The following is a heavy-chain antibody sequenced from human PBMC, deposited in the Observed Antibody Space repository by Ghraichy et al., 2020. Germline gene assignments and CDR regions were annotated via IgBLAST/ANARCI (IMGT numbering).Heavy chain of an antibody. Sequence: GGSLRLSCAASGFTFSRYWMHWVRQAPGKGLVWVSRFDTDGTRTYYADSVKGRVTISRDNAKNTLYLQMNSLRAEDTAIYYCVRSNTMRPGVWELDYWGQGILVTVPS. CDR2: FDTDGTRT. D-gene: IGHD3-16*01. J-gene: IGHJ4*02. CDR3: VRSNTMRPGVWELDY. CDR1: GFTFSRYW. V-gene: IGHV3-74*01.